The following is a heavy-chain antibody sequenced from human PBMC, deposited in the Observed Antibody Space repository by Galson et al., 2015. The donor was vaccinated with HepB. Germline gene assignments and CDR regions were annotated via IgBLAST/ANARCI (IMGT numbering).Heavy chain of an antibody. V-gene: IGHV3-30*03. D-gene: IGHD6-13*01. Sequence: SLRLSCAASGFTFSNYGMHWVCQAPGKGLEWVAVISFNGGNKYYADSVKGRFTISRDNSKNTLYLQMNSLRGEDTAVYYCARALVAAADAFDIWGQGTVVTVSS. CDR1: GFTFSNYG. CDR3: ARALVAAADAFDI. J-gene: IGHJ3*02. CDR2: ISFNGGNK.